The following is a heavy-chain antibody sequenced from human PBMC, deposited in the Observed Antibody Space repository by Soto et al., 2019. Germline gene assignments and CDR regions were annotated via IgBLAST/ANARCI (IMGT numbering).Heavy chain of an antibody. CDR1: GGSISSYY. CDR3: ARLDAAAGFDY. CDR2: IYYSGST. D-gene: IGHD6-13*01. V-gene: IGHV4-59*08. J-gene: IGHJ4*02. Sequence: SETLSLTCTVSGGSISSYYWSWIRQPPGKGLEWIGYIYYSGSTNYNPSLKSRVTISVDTSKNQFSLKLSSVTAADTAVYYCARLDAAAGFDYWGQGTLVTVSS.